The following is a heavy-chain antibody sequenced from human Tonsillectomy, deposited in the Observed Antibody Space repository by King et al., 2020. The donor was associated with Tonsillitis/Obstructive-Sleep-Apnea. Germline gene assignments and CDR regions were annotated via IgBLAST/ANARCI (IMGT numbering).Heavy chain of an antibody. CDR2: IIPILGIA. V-gene: IGHV1-69*10. D-gene: IGHD5-24*01. CDR1: GGTFSSYA. Sequence: VQLVESGAEVKKPGSSVKVSCKASGGTFSSYAISWVRQAPGQGLEWMGGIIPILGIANYAQKFQGRVTITADKSTSTAYMELSSLRSEDTAVYYCARAAMTIEDGYNSNMEYSFDYWGQGTLVTVSS. CDR3: ARAAMTIEDGYNSNMEYSFDY. J-gene: IGHJ4*02.